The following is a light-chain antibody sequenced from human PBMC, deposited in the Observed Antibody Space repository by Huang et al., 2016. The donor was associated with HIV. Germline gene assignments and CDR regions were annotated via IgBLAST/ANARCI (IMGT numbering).Light chain of an antibody. J-gene: IGKJ3*01. CDR1: QSVSRN. CDR3: HQFSNWPPV. Sequence: EIVMTQSPATLSVSPGERATLSCRASQSVSRNLAWYQQKPGKAPRLLIYDTSTRATGIPARFSGSGSGTEFTLTISSLQSEDFAIYYCHQFSNWPPVFGPGTKVDIK. CDR2: DTS. V-gene: IGKV3-15*01.